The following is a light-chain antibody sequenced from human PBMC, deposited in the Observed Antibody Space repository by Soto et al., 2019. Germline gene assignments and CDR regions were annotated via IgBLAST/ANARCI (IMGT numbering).Light chain of an antibody. Sequence: QSVLTQPPSVSGAPGQRVTISCTGSSSNIGTGYDVYWYQQLPGAAPKLLIYGNTKRPSGVPDRFSGSKSGTTAALAINGLQAEDEADDHCQSYDNSLSACVFGAGTQLTVL. CDR2: GNT. V-gene: IGLV1-40*01. CDR1: SSNIGTGYD. J-gene: IGLJ3*02. CDR3: QSYDNSLSACV.